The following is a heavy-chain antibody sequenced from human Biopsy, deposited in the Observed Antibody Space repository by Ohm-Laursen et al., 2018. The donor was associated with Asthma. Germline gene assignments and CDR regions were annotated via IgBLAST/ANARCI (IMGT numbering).Heavy chain of an antibody. CDR1: GASIRSPDHH. CDR3: ARVASYGDLYFGIDV. J-gene: IGHJ6*02. CDR2: AFYSGTT. D-gene: IGHD4-17*01. V-gene: IGHV4-30-4*01. Sequence: SQTLSLTCTVSGASIRSPDHHWSWIRQSPGKGLEWIGFAFYSGTTHYSRSLERRLYISIDTARNEFSMSLRSLTAADTAVYFCARVASYGDLYFGIDVWGPGTTVSVS.